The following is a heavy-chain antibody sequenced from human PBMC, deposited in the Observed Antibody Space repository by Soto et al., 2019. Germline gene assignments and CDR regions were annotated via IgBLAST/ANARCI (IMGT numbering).Heavy chain of an antibody. CDR2: IYHSGST. V-gene: IGHV4-30-2*01. J-gene: IGHJ4*02. CDR3: ARGKVLIRGKEGYFDY. Sequence: QLQLQESGSGLVKPSQTLSLTCAVSGGSISSGGYSWSWIRQPPGKGLERIGYIYHSGSTYYNPSLKSRVTISVDRSKNQFSLKLSSVTAADTAVYYCARGKVLIRGKEGYFDYWGQGTLVTVSS. CDR1: GGSISSGGYS. D-gene: IGHD1-26*01.